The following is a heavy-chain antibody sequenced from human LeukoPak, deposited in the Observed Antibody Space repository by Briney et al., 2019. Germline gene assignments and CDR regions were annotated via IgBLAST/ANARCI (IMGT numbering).Heavy chain of an antibody. V-gene: IGHV3-11*05. J-gene: IGHJ4*02. CDR3: VRDISGYYFDY. Sequence: GGSLRLSCAASGFTFSDYHMTWIRQAPGKGLEWVSYISGSSIYTRYADSVKVRFTISRDNAKNSLYLQMNSLRAEDTALYYCVRDISGYYFDYWGQGTLVTVSS. CDR2: ISGSSIYT. D-gene: IGHD3-22*01. CDR1: GFTFSDYH.